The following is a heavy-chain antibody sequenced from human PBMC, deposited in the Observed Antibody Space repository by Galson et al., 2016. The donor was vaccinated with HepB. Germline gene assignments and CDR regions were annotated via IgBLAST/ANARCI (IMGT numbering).Heavy chain of an antibody. J-gene: IGHJ4*02. D-gene: IGHD3-16*01. Sequence: SVKVSCKASGYTFITYGISWVRQAPGQGLEWMGWIGAYNGNTNYTQKFRGRVTMTRDTSTTTVYMELRNLRSDDTAVYYCARSPGVRLGGLGYWGQGTLVTVSS. CDR3: ARSPGVRLGGLGY. V-gene: IGHV1-18*04. CDR2: IGAYNGNT. CDR1: GYTFITYG.